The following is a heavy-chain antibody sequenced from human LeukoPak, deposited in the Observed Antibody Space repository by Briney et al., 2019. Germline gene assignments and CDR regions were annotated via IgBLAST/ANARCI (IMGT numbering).Heavy chain of an antibody. V-gene: IGHV3-53*01. Sequence: GGSLRLSCAVSGFSVSNNYMNWVRQAPGKGLEWVSLIYSRGGTSYADSVKGRFTISRDSSKNTLFLQMNCLRVEDTAVYYCARDPPGIAASGTYYWGQGTLVTVSS. CDR3: ARDPPGIAASGTYY. CDR2: IYSRGGT. CDR1: GFSVSNNY. J-gene: IGHJ4*02. D-gene: IGHD6-13*01.